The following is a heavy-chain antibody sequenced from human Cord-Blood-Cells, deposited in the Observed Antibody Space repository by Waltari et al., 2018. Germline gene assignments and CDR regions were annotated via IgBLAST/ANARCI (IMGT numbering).Heavy chain of an antibody. Sequence: EVQLVESGGGLVQPGGSLRLSCVASGFTFSSYDMHWVRQATGKGLEWVSAIGTAGDTYYPGSVKGRFTISRENAKNSLYLQMNSLRAGDTAVYYCARGIGSSWYDYWGQGTLVTVSS. CDR1: GFTFSSYD. CDR2: IGTAGDT. V-gene: IGHV3-13*01. J-gene: IGHJ4*02. CDR3: ARGIGSSWYDY. D-gene: IGHD6-13*01.